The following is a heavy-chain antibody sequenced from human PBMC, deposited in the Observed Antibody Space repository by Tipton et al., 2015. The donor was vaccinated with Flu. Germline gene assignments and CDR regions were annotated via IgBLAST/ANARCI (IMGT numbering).Heavy chain of an antibody. CDR1: GFTVSSNY. V-gene: IGHV3-53*01. Sequence: QLVQSGGGLIQPGGSLRLSCAASGFTVSSNYMSWVRQAPGKGLEWVSVIYSDGGIYYADSVRGRFTISRDNSRNTVYLQVNTLRAEDTAVYYCARHYSGSTCDRTAFDVWGQGTMMTVSS. D-gene: IGHD1-26*01. CDR3: ARHYSGSTCDRTAFDV. J-gene: IGHJ3*01. CDR2: IYSDGGI.